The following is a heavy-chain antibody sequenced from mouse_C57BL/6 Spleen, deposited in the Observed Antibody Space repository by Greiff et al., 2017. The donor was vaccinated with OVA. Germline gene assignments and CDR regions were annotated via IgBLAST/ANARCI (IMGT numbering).Heavy chain of an antibody. D-gene: IGHD4-1*01. J-gene: IGHJ2*01. CDR3: ARYTDGELDY. Sequence: EVQRVESGGGLVQPGGSLSLSCAASGFTFTDYYMSWVRQPPGKALEWLGFIRNKANGYTTEYSASVKGRFTISRDNSQSILYLQMNALRAEDSATYYCARYTDGELDYWGQGTTLTVSS. CDR1: GFTFTDYY. V-gene: IGHV7-3*01. CDR2: IRNKANGYTT.